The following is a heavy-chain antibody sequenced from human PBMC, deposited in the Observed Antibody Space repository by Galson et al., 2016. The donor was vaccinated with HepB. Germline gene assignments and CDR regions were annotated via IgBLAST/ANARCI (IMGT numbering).Heavy chain of an antibody. J-gene: IGHJ4*02. D-gene: IGHD2-15*01. V-gene: IGHV1-69*02. CDR3: AGAAAAYAPFDS. Sequence: SVKVSCKASGDSSSNYIIHWVRQAPGQGLEWMGRILPMLGIENYAQRFQGRVTITADRSTSTSFLELGTLTSGDTAVYYCAGAAAAYAPFDSWGLGTLVTVSS. CDR2: ILPMLGIE. CDR1: GDSSSNYI.